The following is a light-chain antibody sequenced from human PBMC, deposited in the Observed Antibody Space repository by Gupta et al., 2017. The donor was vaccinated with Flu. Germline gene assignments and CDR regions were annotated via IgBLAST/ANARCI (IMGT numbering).Light chain of an antibody. Sequence: NIGAESVHWYQLQPNPAPVLMVYNDSARHTGIPARFSGSNSENTATVTIVMAEAGDDADYHCQVWISNTDDWVFGGGTRLTVL. CDR2: NDS. CDR1: NIGAES. J-gene: IGLJ3*02. CDR3: QVWISNTDDWV. V-gene: IGLV3-21*02.